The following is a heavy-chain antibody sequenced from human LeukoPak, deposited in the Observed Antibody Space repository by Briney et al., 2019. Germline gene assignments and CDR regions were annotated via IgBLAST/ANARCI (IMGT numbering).Heavy chain of an antibody. D-gene: IGHD6-6*01. CDR1: GGSISSSSYY. J-gene: IGHJ3*02. V-gene: IGHV4-39*01. CDR2: IYYSGST. Sequence: SETLSLTCTVSGGSISSSSYYWGWLRQPPGEGLEWSGSIYYSGSTYYNPSLQSRVTISVDTSKNQFSLKLSSVTAADTAVYYCARRRAAHAAFDIWGQGTMVTVSS. CDR3: ARRRAAHAAFDI.